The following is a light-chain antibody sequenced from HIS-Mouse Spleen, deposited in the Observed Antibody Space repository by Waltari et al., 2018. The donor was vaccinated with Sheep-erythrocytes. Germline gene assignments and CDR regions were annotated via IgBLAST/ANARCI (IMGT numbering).Light chain of an antibody. V-gene: IGLV2-23*01. CDR2: EGS. CDR1: SSDVGSYNL. Sequence: QSALTQPASVSGSPGQSITISCTGTSSDVGSYNLVSWYQQHPGKAPKLMIYEGSKRPSGVSNRFSRSKSGNTASLTISGLQAEDEADYYSCSYAGSSTPWVFGGGTKLTVL. J-gene: IGLJ3*02. CDR3: CSYAGSSTPWV.